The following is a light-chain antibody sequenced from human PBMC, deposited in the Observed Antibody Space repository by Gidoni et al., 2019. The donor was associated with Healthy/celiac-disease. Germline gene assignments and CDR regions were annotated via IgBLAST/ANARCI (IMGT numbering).Light chain of an antibody. V-gene: IGKV3-20*01. Sequence: EIVLTHSPGTLSLSPGERATLSCRASQSVSSSYLAWYKQKPGQAPRLLIYGESSRATGIPDRFSGSGSGTDFTLTISRLEPEDFAVYYCQQYGSSFTFGPGNKVDIK. CDR2: GES. CDR1: QSVSSSY. CDR3: QQYGSSFT. J-gene: IGKJ3*01.